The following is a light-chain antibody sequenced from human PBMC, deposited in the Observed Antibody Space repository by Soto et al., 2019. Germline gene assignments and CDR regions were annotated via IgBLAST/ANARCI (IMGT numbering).Light chain of an antibody. CDR2: DAS. CDR1: QSVSGY. V-gene: IGKV3-11*01. Sequence: EIVLTQSPATLSLSPGERATLSCRASQSVSGYLAWYQQKPGQAPRLLIYDASKRATGIPARFSGSGFGTDFTLTISSLEPEEVGTYYCQNYNRAPITVGQGTRLEIK. J-gene: IGKJ5*01. CDR3: QNYNRAPIT.